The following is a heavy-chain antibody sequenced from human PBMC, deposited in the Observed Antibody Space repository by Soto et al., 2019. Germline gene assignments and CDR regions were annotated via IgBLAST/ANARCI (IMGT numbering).Heavy chain of an antibody. CDR2: INPSGGST. V-gene: IGHV1-46*01. J-gene: IGHJ6*02. CDR1: GYTFTSYY. Sequence: ASVKVSCKASGYTFTSYYMHWVRQAPGQGLEWMGIINPSGGSTSYAQKFQGRVTTTRDTSTSTVYMELSSLRSEDTAVYYCARGLYSSSSYYYYGMDVWGQGATVTVSS. D-gene: IGHD6-6*01. CDR3: ARGLYSSSSYYYYGMDV.